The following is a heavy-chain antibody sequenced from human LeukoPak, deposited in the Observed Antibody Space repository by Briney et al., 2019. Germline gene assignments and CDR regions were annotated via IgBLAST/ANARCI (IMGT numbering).Heavy chain of an antibody. V-gene: IGHV3-7*01. CDR2: IKRDGSAK. J-gene: IGHJ3*02. CDR3: AREDASAFDI. Sequence: PGGSLRPSCAASGFQFSNYWMTWVRQAPGKGLEWVANIKRDGSAKYYVDSVKGRFTISRDNAKNSLYLQMNTLRAEDTAVYYCAREDASAFDIWGQGTMVSVSS. CDR1: GFQFSNYW.